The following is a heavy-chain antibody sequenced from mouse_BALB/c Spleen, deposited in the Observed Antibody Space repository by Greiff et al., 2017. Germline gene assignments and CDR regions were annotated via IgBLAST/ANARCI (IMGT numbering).Heavy chain of an antibody. CDR3: ARHGNYERVYYAMDY. CDR2: ISSGGGST. CDR1: GFAFSSYD. D-gene: IGHD2-1*01. J-gene: IGHJ4*01. Sequence: EVQGVESGGGLVKPGGSLKLSCAASGFAFSSYDMSWVRQTPEKRLEWVAYISSGGGSTYYPDTVKGRFTISRDNAKNTLYLQMSSLKSEDTAMYYCARHGNYERVYYAMDYWGQGTSVTVSS. V-gene: IGHV5-12-1*01.